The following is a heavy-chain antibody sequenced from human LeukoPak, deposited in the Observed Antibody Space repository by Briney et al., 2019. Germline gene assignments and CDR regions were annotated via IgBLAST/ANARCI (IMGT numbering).Heavy chain of an antibody. CDR1: GFTFSNSW. V-gene: IGHV3-7*04. J-gene: IGHJ3*02. CDR3: ARGGGSSDI. D-gene: IGHD3-16*01. CDR2: INQDGSGK. Sequence: GGSLRLSCAASGFTFSNSWMSWVRQAPGKGLEWVANINQDGSGKFYVDSVKGRFTISRDNAKNSLYLQMNSLRAEDTAMYYCARGGGSSDIWGQGTMVTVSS.